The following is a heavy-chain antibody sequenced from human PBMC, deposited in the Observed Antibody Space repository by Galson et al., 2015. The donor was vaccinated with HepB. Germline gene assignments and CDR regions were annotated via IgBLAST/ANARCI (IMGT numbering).Heavy chain of an antibody. CDR1: GYTFTSYA. D-gene: IGHD3-10*01. J-gene: IGHJ5*02. V-gene: IGHV1-3*01. CDR2: INAGNGNT. CDR3: ARDLRGITMVRGVRWGFDP. Sequence: SVKVSCKASGYTFTSYAMHWVRQAPGQRLEWMGWINAGNGNTKYSQKFQGRVTITRDTSASTAYMELSSLRSEDTAVYYCARDLRGITMVRGVRWGFDPWGQGTLVTVSS.